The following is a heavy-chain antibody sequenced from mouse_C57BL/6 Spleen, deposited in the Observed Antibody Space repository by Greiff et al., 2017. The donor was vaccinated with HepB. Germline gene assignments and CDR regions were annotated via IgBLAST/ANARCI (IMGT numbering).Heavy chain of an antibody. CDR2: IYPGDGDT. Sequence: VKLMESGPELVKPGASVKISCKASGYAFSSSWMNWVKQRPGKGLEWIGRIYPGDGDTNYNGKFKGKATLTADKSSSTAYMQLSSLTSEDSAVYFCALGSSTWFAYWGQGTLVTVSA. V-gene: IGHV1-82*01. CDR3: ALGSSTWFAY. J-gene: IGHJ3*01. D-gene: IGHD1-1*01. CDR1: GYAFSSSW.